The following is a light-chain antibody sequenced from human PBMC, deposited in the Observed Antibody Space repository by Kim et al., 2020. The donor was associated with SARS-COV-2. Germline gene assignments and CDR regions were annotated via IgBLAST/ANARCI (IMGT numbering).Light chain of an antibody. CDR3: CSCAGSSTYV. CDR2: EID. Sequence: SFTISITGARRDVGSYNLVSWYQKHPGKAPKLMIYEIDKRPSGVSNRFSGSKSGNTASLTISGLQTEDEADYYCCSCAGSSTYVFGTGTKVTVL. V-gene: IGLV2-23*02. CDR1: RRDVGSYNL. J-gene: IGLJ1*01.